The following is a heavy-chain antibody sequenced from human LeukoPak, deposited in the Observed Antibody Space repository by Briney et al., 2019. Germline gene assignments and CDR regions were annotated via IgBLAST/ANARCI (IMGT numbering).Heavy chain of an antibody. V-gene: IGHV4-61*02. D-gene: IGHD2-15*01. J-gene: IGHJ6*03. CDR3: ARGGGQLLPYYYYYMDV. CDR2: IYTSGST. Sequence: SETLSLTCTVSGGSISSGSYYWSWIRQPAGKGLEWIGRIYTSGSTNYNPSLKSRVTISVDTSKNQFSLKLSSVTAADTAVYYCARGGGQLLPYYYYYMDVWGKGTTVTVSS. CDR1: GGSISSGSYY.